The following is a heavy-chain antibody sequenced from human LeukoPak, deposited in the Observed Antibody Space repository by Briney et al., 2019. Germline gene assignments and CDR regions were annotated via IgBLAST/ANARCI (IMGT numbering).Heavy chain of an antibody. J-gene: IGHJ4*02. Sequence: PGGSLRLSCAASGFTVSSNYMSWVRQAPGKGLEWVSVIYSGGSTYYADSVKGRFTISRDNSKNTLYLQMNSLRAEDTAVYYCARIYDSSGYHSAFYDYWGQGTLVTASS. CDR3: ARIYDSSGYHSAFYDY. V-gene: IGHV3-66*01. CDR2: IYSGGST. D-gene: IGHD3-22*01. CDR1: GFTVSSNY.